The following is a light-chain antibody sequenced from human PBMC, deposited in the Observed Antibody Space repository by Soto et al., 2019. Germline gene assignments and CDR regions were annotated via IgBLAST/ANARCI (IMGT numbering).Light chain of an antibody. CDR3: QQRSNWPPYT. Sequence: EIVMTQSPATLSVSPGERVTLSCRASQSVSSYLAWYQQKPGQAPRLLIYGASTGATGIPARFSGSGSGTDFTLTISSLEPEDFAVYYCQQRSNWPPYTFGQGT. V-gene: IGKV3-11*01. CDR1: QSVSSY. CDR2: GAS. J-gene: IGKJ2*01.